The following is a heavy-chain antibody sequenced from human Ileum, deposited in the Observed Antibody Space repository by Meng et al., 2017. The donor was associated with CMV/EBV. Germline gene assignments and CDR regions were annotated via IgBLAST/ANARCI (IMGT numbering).Heavy chain of an antibody. CDR2: MNPNSGNT. CDR3: ARCRELDGAFDI. CDR1: GYTFTSYD. D-gene: IGHD1-26*01. V-gene: IGHV1-8*03. Sequence: ASVKVSCKASGYTFTSYDINWVRQATGQGLEWMGWMNPNSGNTGYAQKFQGRVTITRNTSISTAYMELSSLRSEDTAVYYCARCRELDGAFDIWGQGTMVTVSS. J-gene: IGHJ3*02.